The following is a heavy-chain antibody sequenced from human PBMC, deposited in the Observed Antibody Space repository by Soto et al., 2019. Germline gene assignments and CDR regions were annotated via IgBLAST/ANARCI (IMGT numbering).Heavy chain of an antibody. D-gene: IGHD3-22*01. J-gene: IGHJ4*02. CDR1: GFTFSSYG. Sequence: GGSLRLSCAASGFTFSSYGMHWVRQAPGKGLEWVAVISYDGSNKYYADSVKGRFTISRDNSKNTLYLQMNSLRAEDTAVYYCAKDPNTYYYDSSGNYFDYWGQGTLVTVSS. V-gene: IGHV3-30*18. CDR2: ISYDGSNK. CDR3: AKDPNTYYYDSSGNYFDY.